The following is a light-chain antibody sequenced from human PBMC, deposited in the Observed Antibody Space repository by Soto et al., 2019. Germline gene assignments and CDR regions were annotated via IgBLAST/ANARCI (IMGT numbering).Light chain of an antibody. CDR2: EVS. Sequence: QSALTQPPSASGSPGQSVTISCTGTSSDVGRYNYISWYQQRPGKAPKLIIYEVSKRPSGVPDRLSGFKYGNTASLTVSGLQAEDEADYYCCSYASSSTYVFGTGTKVTVL. V-gene: IGLV2-8*01. J-gene: IGLJ1*01. CDR3: CSYASSSTYV. CDR1: SSDVGRYNY.